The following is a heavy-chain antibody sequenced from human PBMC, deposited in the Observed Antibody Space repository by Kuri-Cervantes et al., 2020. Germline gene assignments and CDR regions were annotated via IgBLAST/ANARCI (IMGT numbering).Heavy chain of an antibody. CDR1: GFTFDDYA. D-gene: IGHD6-13*01. CDR3: AKDMGVGAAAGPFDY. CDR2: ISWNSGSI. J-gene: IGHJ4*02. V-gene: IGHV3-9*01. Sequence: SLKISCAASGFTFDDYAMHWVRQAPGKGLEWVSGISWNSGSIGYADSVKGRFTISRDNAKNSLYLQMNNLRAEDTALYYCAKDMGVGAAAGPFDYWGQGTLVTVSS.